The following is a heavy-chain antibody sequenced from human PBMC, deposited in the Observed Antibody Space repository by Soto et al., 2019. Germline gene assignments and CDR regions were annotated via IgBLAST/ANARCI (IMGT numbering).Heavy chain of an antibody. CDR1: GFTFSSYG. CDR3: AKNIDNYYYYGMDV. V-gene: IGHV3-30*18. J-gene: IGHJ6*02. CDR2: ISYDGSNK. D-gene: IGHD3-16*02. Sequence: SLRLSCAASGFTFSSYGMHWVRQAPGEGLEWVAVISYDGSNKYYADSVKGRFTISRDNSKNTLYLQMNSLRAEDTAVYYCAKNIDNYYYYGMDVWGQGTTVTVSS.